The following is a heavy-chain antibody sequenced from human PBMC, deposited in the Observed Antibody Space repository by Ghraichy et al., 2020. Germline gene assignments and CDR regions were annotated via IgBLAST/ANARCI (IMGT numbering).Heavy chain of an antibody. CDR2: ISYDGSNK. Sequence: LSLTCAASGFTFSSCVMHWVRQAPDKGLEWVAVISYDGSNKYYADSVKGRFTISRDNSKNTLYLQMNSLRPEDTAVYYCAKGGQYYFDYWGQGTLVTVSS. CDR3: AKGGQYYFDY. V-gene: IGHV3-30*18. CDR1: GFTFSSCV. J-gene: IGHJ4*02.